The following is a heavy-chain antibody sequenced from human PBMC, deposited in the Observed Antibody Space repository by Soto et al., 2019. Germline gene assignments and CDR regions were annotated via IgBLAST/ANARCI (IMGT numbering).Heavy chain of an antibody. CDR2: ITGSGGAT. J-gene: IGHJ4*02. D-gene: IGHD3-16*01. CDR3: AKRGSYGPGTYYFDY. CDR1: GFTFSSYA. Sequence: DVQLLESGGGLVQVGGSLRLSCAASGFTFSSYAMSWVRQAPGKGLEWVSAITGSGGATYHADSVEGRFTISRDNSKNTLYLQMNTLRAEDTAVYYCAKRGSYGPGTYYFDYWGQGTLVIVSS. V-gene: IGHV3-23*01.